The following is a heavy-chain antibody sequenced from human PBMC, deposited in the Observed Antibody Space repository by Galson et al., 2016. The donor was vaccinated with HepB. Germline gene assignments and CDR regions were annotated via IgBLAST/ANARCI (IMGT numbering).Heavy chain of an antibody. Sequence: SLRLSCAASGFTFSNFAMTWVRQAPGKGLEWISGISWNSGSVGYADSVKGRSSISRDNAKNSLYLQMNSLRADDTDLYYCGKGAGYGSGWVEYWGQGTLVTVSS. J-gene: IGHJ4*02. CDR1: GFTFSNFA. CDR3: GKGAGYGSGWVEY. V-gene: IGHV3-9*01. D-gene: IGHD6-19*01. CDR2: ISWNSGSV.